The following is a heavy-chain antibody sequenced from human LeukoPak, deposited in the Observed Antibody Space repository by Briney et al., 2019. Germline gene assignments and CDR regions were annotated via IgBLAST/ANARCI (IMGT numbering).Heavy chain of an antibody. CDR1: GGSISSSDYY. J-gene: IGHJ4*02. V-gene: IGHV4-39*01. D-gene: IGHD3-3*01. Sequence: SETLSLTCSVSGGSISSSDYYWGWLRQPPGKGLEWIGTMFYSGITYYSPSLKSRVTISVDTSKNQFSLKLSSVSAADTAVYFCARHGSSGVVITNVDYWGQGTLVTVSS. CDR3: ARHGSSGVVITNVDY. CDR2: MFYSGIT.